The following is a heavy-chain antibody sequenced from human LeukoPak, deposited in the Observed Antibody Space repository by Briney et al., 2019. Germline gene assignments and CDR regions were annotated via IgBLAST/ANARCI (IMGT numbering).Heavy chain of an antibody. J-gene: IGHJ6*02. CDR2: ISSSSSYI. Sequence: GGSLRLSCAASGFTFSSYSMNWVRQAPGKGLEWVSSISSSSSYIYYADSVKGRFTISRDNSKNTLYLQMNSLRAEDTAVYYCARDRDDFWSGYYGDYYYGMDVWGQGTTVTVSS. CDR3: ARDRDDFWSGYYGDYYYGMDV. D-gene: IGHD3-3*01. V-gene: IGHV3-21*01. CDR1: GFTFSSYS.